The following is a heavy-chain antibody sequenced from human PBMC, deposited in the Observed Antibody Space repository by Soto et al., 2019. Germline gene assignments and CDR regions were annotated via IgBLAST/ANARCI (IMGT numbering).Heavy chain of an antibody. Sequence: ASVKVSCKASGYTFTSYGISWVRQAPGQGLEWMGGIIPIFGTASYAQKFQGRVTITADKSTSTAYMELSSLRSEDTAVYYCAREVESDYYYYGMDVWGQGTTVTVSS. D-gene: IGHD3-3*01. J-gene: IGHJ6*02. CDR1: GYTFTSYG. CDR3: AREVESDYYYYGMDV. V-gene: IGHV1-69*06. CDR2: IIPIFGTA.